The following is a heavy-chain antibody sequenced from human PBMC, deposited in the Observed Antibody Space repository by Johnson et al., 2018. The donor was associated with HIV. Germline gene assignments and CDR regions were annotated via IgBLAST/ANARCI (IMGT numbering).Heavy chain of an antibody. V-gene: IGHV3-9*01. J-gene: IGHJ3*02. D-gene: IGHD2-15*01. CDR2: IRWNSETT. Sequence: VQLVESGGGVVQPGRSLRLSCSASGFTFDDYAMHWVRQAPGKGLEWVSGIRWNSETTVYAASVKGRFTISRDNAKNSLYLQMNSLRTEDTAVYHCARERGVVFSQTFDIWGQGTLVVVSS. CDR3: ARERGVVFSQTFDI. CDR1: GFTFDDYA.